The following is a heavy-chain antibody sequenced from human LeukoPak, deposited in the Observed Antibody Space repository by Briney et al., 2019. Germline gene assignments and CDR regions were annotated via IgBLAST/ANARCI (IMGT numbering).Heavy chain of an antibody. D-gene: IGHD3-10*01. CDR1: GGSFSGYY. J-gene: IGHJ4*02. V-gene: IGHV4-34*01. Sequence: SETLSLTCAVYGGSFSGYYWSWVRQPPGKGLEWIGEINHSGSTNYNPSLKSRVTISVDTSKNQFSLKLSSVTAADTAVYYCARGSMVRGVTTDYWGQGTLVTVSS. CDR2: INHSGST. CDR3: ARGSMVRGVTTDY.